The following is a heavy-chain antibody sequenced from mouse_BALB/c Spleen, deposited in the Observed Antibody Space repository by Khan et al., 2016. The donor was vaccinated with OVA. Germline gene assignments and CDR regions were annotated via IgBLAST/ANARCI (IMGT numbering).Heavy chain of an antibody. V-gene: IGHV9-1*02. CDR3: ARISTSWYSDV. CDR2: INTYTGEP. J-gene: IGHJ1*01. Sequence: QIQLVQSGPELKKPGETVKISCKASGYTFTNYGMNWVKQAPGKGLKWMGWINTYTGEPTYADDFKGRFAFSLETSASTAYLQINNLKNGDMATYFCARISTSWYSDVWGAGSTVTVSS. D-gene: IGHD2-1*01. CDR1: GYTFTNYG.